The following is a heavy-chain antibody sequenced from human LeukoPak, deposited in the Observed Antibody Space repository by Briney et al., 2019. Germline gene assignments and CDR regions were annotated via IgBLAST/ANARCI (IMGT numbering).Heavy chain of an antibody. V-gene: IGHV4-31*03. CDR2: IYYSRST. CDR3: ARVMKDYGDHWFDP. J-gene: IGHJ5*02. D-gene: IGHD4-17*01. CDR1: GGSISSADYF. Sequence: PSETLSLTCTVSGGSISSADYFWSWVRQHPETGLEWMGYIYYSRSTYYNPSLKSRLTISLDTSRNQFSLKLRSVTAADTAFYYCARVMKDYGDHWFDPWGQGTLVIVSS.